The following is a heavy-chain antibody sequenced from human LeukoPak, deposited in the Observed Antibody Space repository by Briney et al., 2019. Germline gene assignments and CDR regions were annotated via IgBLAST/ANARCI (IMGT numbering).Heavy chain of an antibody. Sequence: SETLSLTCAVYGGSFSGYYWSWLRQPPGKGLEWIGEINHSGSTNYNPSLKSRVTISVDTSKNQFSLKLSSVTAADTAVYYCARDYGSYCFDYWGQGTLVTVSS. CDR3: ARDYGSYCFDY. J-gene: IGHJ4*02. CDR2: INHSGST. V-gene: IGHV4-34*01. D-gene: IGHD1-26*01. CDR1: GGSFSGYY.